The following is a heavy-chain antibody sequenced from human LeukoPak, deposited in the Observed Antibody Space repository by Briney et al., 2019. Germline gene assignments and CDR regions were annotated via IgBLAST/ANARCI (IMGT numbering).Heavy chain of an antibody. J-gene: IGHJ4*02. D-gene: IGHD3-3*01. CDR2: IYHSGST. V-gene: IGHV4-38-2*01. CDR1: GYSISSGYY. CDR3: ARLVLRFLEWSHFDY. Sequence: SETLSLTCAVSGYSISSGYYWGWIRQPPGKGLEWIGMIYHSGSTYYNPSLKSRVTISVDTSKNQFSLKLSSVTAADTAVYYCARLVLRFLEWSHFDYWGQGTLVTVSS.